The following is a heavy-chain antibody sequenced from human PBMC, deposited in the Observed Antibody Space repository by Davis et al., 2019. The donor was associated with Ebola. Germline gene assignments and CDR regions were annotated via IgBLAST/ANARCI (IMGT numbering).Heavy chain of an antibody. CDR2: INHSGST. CDR1: GGSFSGYY. J-gene: IGHJ4*02. Sequence: SETLSLTCTVSGGSFSGYYWSWIRQPPGKGLEWIGEINHSGSTNYNPSLKSRVTISVDTSKNQFSLKLSSVTAADTAVYYCARRRAFGSGSYMYWGQGTLVTVSS. CDR3: ARRRAFGSGSYMY. D-gene: IGHD3-10*01. V-gene: IGHV4-34*01.